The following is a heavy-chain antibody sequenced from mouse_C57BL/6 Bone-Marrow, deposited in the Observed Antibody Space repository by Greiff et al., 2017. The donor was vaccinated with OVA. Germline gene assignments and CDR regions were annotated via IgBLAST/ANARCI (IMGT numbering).Heavy chain of an antibody. CDR1: GFTFSSYA. CDR3: ARGTGARFAY. J-gene: IGHJ3*01. D-gene: IGHD4-1*01. V-gene: IGHV5-4*03. Sequence: DVKLVESGGGLVKPGGSLKLSCAASGFTFSSYAMSWVRQTPEKRLEWVATISDGGSYTYYPDNVKGRFTISRDNAKNNLYLQMSHLKSEDTAMYYCARGTGARFAYWGQGTLVTVSA. CDR2: ISDGGSYT.